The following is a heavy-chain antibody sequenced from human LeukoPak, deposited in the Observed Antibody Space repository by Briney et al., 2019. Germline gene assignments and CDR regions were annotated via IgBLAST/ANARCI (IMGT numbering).Heavy chain of an antibody. CDR2: IYHSEST. CDR3: ARKPTELWFGELASTYYFDY. V-gene: IGHV4-4*02. CDR1: GGSFSGSNW. Sequence: SETLSLTCAVSGGSFSGSNWWSWVRQPPGKGLEWIGEIYHSESTNYNPSLKSRVTISVDKSKNQFTLKLSSVTAADTAVYYCARKPTELWFGELASTYYFDYWGQRTLVTVSS. D-gene: IGHD3-10*01. J-gene: IGHJ4*02.